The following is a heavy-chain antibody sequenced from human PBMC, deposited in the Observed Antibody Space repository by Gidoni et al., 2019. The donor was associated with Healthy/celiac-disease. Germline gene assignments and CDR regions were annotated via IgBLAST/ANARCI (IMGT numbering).Heavy chain of an antibody. CDR3: ARVELAYCGGDCKGGSSDY. CDR2: IGYDGSNK. CDR1: GFTFSSYG. D-gene: IGHD2-21*02. Sequence: QVQLVESGGGVVQPGRSLRLSCAASGFTFSSYGMHWVRQAPGKGLEWVAVIGYDGSNKYYADSVKGRFTISRDNSKNTLYLQMNSLRAEDTAVYYCARVELAYCGGDCKGGSSDYWGQGTLVTVSS. J-gene: IGHJ4*02. V-gene: IGHV3-33*01.